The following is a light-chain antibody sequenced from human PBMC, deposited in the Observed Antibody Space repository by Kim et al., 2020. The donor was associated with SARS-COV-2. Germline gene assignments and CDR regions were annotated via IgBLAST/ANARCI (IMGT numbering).Light chain of an antibody. Sequence: ASVGDRVTIACLASQGSRSYVAWYQQKPGKAPKLLIYAASTLHSGVPSRFSGRGSGTDFILTITNLQPEDCATYYCQQLDTPAWTFGPGTKVDIK. CDR1: QGSRSY. CDR3: QQLDTPAWT. CDR2: AAS. J-gene: IGKJ1*01. V-gene: IGKV1-9*01.